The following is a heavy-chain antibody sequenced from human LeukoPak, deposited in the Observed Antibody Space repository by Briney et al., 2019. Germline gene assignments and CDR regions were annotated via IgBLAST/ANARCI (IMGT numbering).Heavy chain of an antibody. CDR3: AKVGGAMIDAFDI. Sequence: GRSLRLSCVASGFAFSSYAMSWVRQAPGKGLEWVSAVSGSGGSTYYADSVKGRFTISRDNSKNTLYLQMNSLRAEDTALYYCAKVGGAMIDAFDIWGQGTMVTVSS. CDR1: GFAFSSYA. CDR2: VSGSGGST. D-gene: IGHD3-22*01. J-gene: IGHJ3*02. V-gene: IGHV3-23*01.